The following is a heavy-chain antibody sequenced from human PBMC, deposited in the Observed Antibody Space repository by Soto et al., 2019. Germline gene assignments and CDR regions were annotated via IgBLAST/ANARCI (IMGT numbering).Heavy chain of an antibody. CDR1: GVSISPYY. CDR3: ARDRHSSGY. Sequence: SETLSLTXTVSGVSISPYYWSWIRQPPGKGLEWIGYIYYSGTTSYNPSLKSRVTISVDTSKNQFSLKLNSVTAANTAVYYCARDRHSSGYWGQGTLVTVSS. CDR2: IYYSGTT. D-gene: IGHD6-19*01. V-gene: IGHV4-59*01. J-gene: IGHJ4*02.